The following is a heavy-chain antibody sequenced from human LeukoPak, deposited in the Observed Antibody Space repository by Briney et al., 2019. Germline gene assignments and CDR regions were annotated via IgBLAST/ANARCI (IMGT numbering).Heavy chain of an antibody. D-gene: IGHD3-10*01. J-gene: IGHJ4*02. Sequence: GESLKFSCKGSGYSFTSYWSGWVRQLPGKGLGWLGIIYPGDSDNRYSPSFQGQATISADKSISTAYLQWSSLKASDTAMYYCARHEVEYYGSGSLTSWGQGTLVTVSS. CDR1: GYSFTSYW. CDR3: ARHEVEYYGSGSLTS. CDR2: IYPGDSDN. V-gene: IGHV5-51*01.